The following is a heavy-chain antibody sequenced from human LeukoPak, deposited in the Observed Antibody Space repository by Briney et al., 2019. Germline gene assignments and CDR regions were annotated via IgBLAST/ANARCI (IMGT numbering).Heavy chain of an antibody. Sequence: SQTLSLTCTVSGGSISSGGYYWSWIRQHPGKGLEWIGYIYYSGSTYYNPSLKSRVTISVDTSKNQFSLKLSSVTAADTAVYYCAMGAFRSGPLRNWGQGTLVTVSS. J-gene: IGHJ4*02. V-gene: IGHV4-31*03. CDR3: AMGAFRSGPLRN. D-gene: IGHD2-15*01. CDR2: IYYSGST. CDR1: GGSISSGGYY.